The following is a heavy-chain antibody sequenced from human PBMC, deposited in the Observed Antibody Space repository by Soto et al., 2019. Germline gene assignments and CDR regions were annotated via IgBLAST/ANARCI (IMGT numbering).Heavy chain of an antibody. CDR2: FSSSSSTI. J-gene: IGHJ5*02. CDR1: GLPFSSYS. Sequence: EVQLVESGGGLVQPGGSLRLSCAASGLPFSSYSMNWVGQAPGKGLEWVSYFSSSSSTIYYADSVKGRFTISRDNAKNSLDLQMNSLRDEDTAVYYCARGPRQLLLHWCDPWGQGTLVTVSS. D-gene: IGHD2-15*01. V-gene: IGHV3-48*02. CDR3: ARGPRQLLLHWCDP.